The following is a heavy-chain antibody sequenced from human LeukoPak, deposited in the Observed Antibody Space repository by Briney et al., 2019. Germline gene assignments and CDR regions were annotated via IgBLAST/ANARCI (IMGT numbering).Heavy chain of an antibody. Sequence: TGGSLRLSWAASGFTFSSYGMHWVRQAPGKGLEWVAVIWYDGSNKYYADSVKGRFTISRDNSKNTLYLQMNSLRAGDTAVYYCARAPGGPLRYFDWPPDPWGQGTLVTVSS. V-gene: IGHV3-33*01. CDR2: IWYDGSNK. CDR1: GFTFSSYG. CDR3: ARAPGGPLRYFDWPPDP. J-gene: IGHJ5*02. D-gene: IGHD3-9*01.